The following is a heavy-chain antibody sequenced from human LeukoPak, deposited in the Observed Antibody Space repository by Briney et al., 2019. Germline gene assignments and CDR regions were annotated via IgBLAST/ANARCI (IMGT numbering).Heavy chain of an antibody. V-gene: IGHV3-66*01. CDR2: LYGGGET. D-gene: IGHD2-21*02. CDR3: VSPLIVVVTTIRSTETAY. J-gene: IGHJ4*02. CDR1: GFNVFSNY. Sequence: GGSLRLSCAASGFNVFSNYLSWVRQAPGKGLEWVSILYGGGETYYTDSVKGRFTISRDNSKNTLYLQMNSLRAEDSAVYYCVSPLIVVVTTIRSTETAYWGQGTLVTVSS.